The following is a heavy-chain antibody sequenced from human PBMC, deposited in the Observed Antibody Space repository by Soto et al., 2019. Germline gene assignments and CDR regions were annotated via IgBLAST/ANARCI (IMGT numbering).Heavy chain of an antibody. CDR3: ARGGPGDSYYDSRGAFDI. Sequence: ASVKVSCKASGYTFTSYYMNWVRQAPGQGLEWLGIINPSNGNTTYAQKLQGRVTMTTDTSTSTAYMELRSLRSDDTAVYYCARGGPGDSYYDSRGAFDIWGQGTMVTVSS. J-gene: IGHJ3*02. CDR2: INPSNGNT. V-gene: IGHV1-46*01. D-gene: IGHD3-22*01. CDR1: GYTFTSYY.